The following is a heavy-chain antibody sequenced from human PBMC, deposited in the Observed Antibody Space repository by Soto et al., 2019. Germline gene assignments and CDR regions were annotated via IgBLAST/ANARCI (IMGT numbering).Heavy chain of an antibody. CDR1: GYTFTSYY. J-gene: IGHJ6*02. CDR3: ARVFSVPPYCYYGMDV. Sequence: QVQLVQSGAEVKKPGASVKVSCKASGYTFTSYYMHWVRQAPGQGLEWMGIINPSGGSTSYAQKFAGRVTMTRDTSTITGYMELSGLGSDDTAVYYCARVFSVPPYCYYGMDVWGQGTTVTVSS. V-gene: IGHV1-46*03. CDR2: INPSGGST. D-gene: IGHD4-17*01.